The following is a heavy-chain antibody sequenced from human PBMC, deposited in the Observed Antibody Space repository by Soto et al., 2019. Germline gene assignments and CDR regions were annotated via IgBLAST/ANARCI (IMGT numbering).Heavy chain of an antibody. D-gene: IGHD3-22*01. CDR3: AKDLKGYYYDSSGYLTRRLIYYYYGMDV. CDR2: INHSGST. CDR1: GGSFSGYY. V-gene: IGHV4-34*01. J-gene: IGHJ6*02. Sequence: SETLSLTCAVYGGSFSGYYWSWIRQPPGKGLEWIGEINHSGSTNYNPSLKSRVTISVDTSKNQFSLKLSSVAAADTAVYYCAKDLKGYYYDSSGYLTRRLIYYYYGMDVWGQGTTVTVSS.